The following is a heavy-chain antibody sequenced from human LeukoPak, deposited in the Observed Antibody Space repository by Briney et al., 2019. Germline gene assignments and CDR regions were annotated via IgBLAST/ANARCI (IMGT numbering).Heavy chain of an antibody. CDR2: IYYSGST. V-gene: IGHV4-59*12. J-gene: IGHJ4*02. Sequence: KPSETLSLTCTVSGDSISSYYWSWIRQPPGKGLEWIGYIYYSGSTNYNPSLKSRVTTSVDTSKNQFSLKLSSVTAADTAVYYCARMAARQLNPGAFDYWGQGTLVTVSS. D-gene: IGHD6-6*01. CDR1: GDSISSYY. CDR3: ARMAARQLNPGAFDY.